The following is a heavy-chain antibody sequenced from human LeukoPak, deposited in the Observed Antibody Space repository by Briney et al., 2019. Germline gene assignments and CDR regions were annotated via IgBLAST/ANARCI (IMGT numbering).Heavy chain of an antibody. J-gene: IGHJ3*02. CDR1: GGSFSGYY. V-gene: IGHV4-34*01. CDR2: INHSGST. CDR3: ARQMMITFGGAHDAFDI. D-gene: IGHD3-16*01. Sequence: PSETLSLTCAVYGGSFSGYYWSWIRQPPGKGLEWIGEINHSGSTNYNPSLKSRVTISVDTSKNQFSLKLSSVTAADTAVYYCARQMMITFGGAHDAFDIWGQGTMVTVSS.